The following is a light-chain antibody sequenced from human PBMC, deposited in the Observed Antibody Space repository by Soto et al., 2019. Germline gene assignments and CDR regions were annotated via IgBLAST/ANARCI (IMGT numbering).Light chain of an antibody. V-gene: IGKV1-39*01. CDR1: PSIGTY. CDR2: SAF. Sequence: DSQMTQSPSSLSASGGDTVTITCRASPSIGTYLNWYQQKPGKAPKLLNYSAFGLHSGVPSRFSGSGSGAYFTLTISNLQPEDFATYYCQERAAAFGGGTRVDIK. J-gene: IGKJ4*01. CDR3: QERAAA.